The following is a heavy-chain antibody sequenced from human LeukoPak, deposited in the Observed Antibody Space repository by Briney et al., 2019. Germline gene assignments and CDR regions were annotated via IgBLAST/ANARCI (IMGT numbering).Heavy chain of an antibody. Sequence: ASVKVSCKASGYTFTGYYMHWVRQAPGQGLEWMGRIIPILGIANYAQKFQGRVTITADKSTSTAYMELSSLRSEDTAVYYCARGDEMVVGGYYPHYWGQGTLVTVSS. CDR2: IIPILGIA. CDR3: ARGDEMVVGGYYPHY. J-gene: IGHJ4*02. D-gene: IGHD3-22*01. V-gene: IGHV1-69*04. CDR1: GYTFTGYY.